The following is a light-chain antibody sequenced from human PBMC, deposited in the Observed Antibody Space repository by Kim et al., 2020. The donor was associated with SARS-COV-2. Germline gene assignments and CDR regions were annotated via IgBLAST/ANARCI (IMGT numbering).Light chain of an antibody. V-gene: IGLV2-8*01. CDR3: SSYADSNNLI. J-gene: IGLJ2*01. Sequence: QSVTISCTGTGSDVGGYDHVSWYQQHPGEAPKLIIYEVTRRPSSIITDRFSGSKSGNTASLTVSGLQTEDEAYYYCSSYADSNNLIFGGGTQLTVL. CDR2: EVT. CDR1: GSDVGGYDH.